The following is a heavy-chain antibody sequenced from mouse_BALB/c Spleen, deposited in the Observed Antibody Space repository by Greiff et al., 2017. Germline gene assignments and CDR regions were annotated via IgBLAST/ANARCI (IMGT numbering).Heavy chain of an antibody. V-gene: IGHV1-54*01. CDR3: ATSLLRLHYFDY. D-gene: IGHD1-2*01. Sequence: QVQLKESGAELVRPGTSVKVSCKASGYAFTNYLIEWVKQRPGQGLEWIGVINPGSGGTNYNEKFKGKATLTADKSSSTAYMQLSSLTSDDSAVYFCATSLLRLHYFDYWGQGTTLTVSS. CDR1: GYAFTNYL. J-gene: IGHJ2*01. CDR2: INPGSGGT.